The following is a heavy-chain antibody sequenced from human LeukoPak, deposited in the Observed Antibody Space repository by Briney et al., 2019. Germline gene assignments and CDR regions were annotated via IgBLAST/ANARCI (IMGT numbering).Heavy chain of an antibody. CDR2: INHSGST. J-gene: IGHJ6*02. CDR3: ARGVGPYYYYGMDA. Sequence: IGEINHSGSTNYNPSLESRVTISIDSSYNQVSLRLSSVTAADTAVYYCARGVGPYYYYGMDAWGQGTTVTVSS. V-gene: IGHV4-34*01. D-gene: IGHD1-26*01.